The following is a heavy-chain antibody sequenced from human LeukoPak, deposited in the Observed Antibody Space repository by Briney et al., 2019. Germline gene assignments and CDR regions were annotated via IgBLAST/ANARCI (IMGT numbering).Heavy chain of an antibody. V-gene: IGHV3-23*01. J-gene: IGHJ4*02. CDR3: AKDASDTGYYFDY. CDR1: GITFSSYA. D-gene: IGHD1-14*01. Sequence: PGGSVRLSRAGSGITFSSYAMSWARQAPGKGLEWVSTIIGSGVTTYYADSVKGRFTISRDNSKNTLYLQVNSLRAEDTAVYYCAKDASDTGYYFDYWGQGTLVTVSS. CDR2: IIGSGVTT.